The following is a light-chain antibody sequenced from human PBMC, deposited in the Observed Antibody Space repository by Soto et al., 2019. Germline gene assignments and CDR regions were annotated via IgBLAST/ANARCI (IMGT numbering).Light chain of an antibody. V-gene: IGLV1-40*01. CDR3: QSYDSGLSGSV. CDR1: SSNIGAGYV. CDR2: GNS. J-gene: IGLJ2*01. Sequence: QSVLTQPPSVSGAPVQRVTISCTGSSSNIGAGYVVHWYQQLPGTAPKLLIYGNSNRPSGVPDRFSGSKSGTSASLAITGLQAEDEADYYCQSYDSGLSGSVFGGGTKLTVL.